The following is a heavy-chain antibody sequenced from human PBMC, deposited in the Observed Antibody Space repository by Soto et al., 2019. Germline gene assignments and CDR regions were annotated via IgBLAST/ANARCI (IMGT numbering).Heavy chain of an antibody. J-gene: IGHJ4*02. CDR3: ARTRITIVGVGTPYVDY. Sequence: EVQLLESGGGLVQPGGSLRLSCAASGFTFSSYAMSWVRQAPGKGLVWVSAISGSGGSTYYADSVKGRFTISRDNSKNTLYLQMNGLRAEDTAVYYWARTRITIVGVGTPYVDYWGQGTRVTVAS. CDR2: ISGSGGST. CDR1: GFTFSSYA. V-gene: IGHV3-23*01. D-gene: IGHD3-3*01.